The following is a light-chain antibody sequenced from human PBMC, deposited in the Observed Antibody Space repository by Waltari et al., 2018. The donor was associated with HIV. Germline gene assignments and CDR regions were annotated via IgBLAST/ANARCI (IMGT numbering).Light chain of an antibody. CDR1: SSDVGFYHY. J-gene: IGLJ3*02. V-gene: IGLV2-11*01. CDR3: CSYAGSFWV. Sequence: QSALTQPRSVSGSPGQSVTISCTGASSDVGFYHYVSWYQQHPGKAPKLMIYDVNKRPSGVPDRFSGSKSGNTASLTISGLQAEDEADYYCCSYAGSFWVFGGGTKLTVL. CDR2: DVN.